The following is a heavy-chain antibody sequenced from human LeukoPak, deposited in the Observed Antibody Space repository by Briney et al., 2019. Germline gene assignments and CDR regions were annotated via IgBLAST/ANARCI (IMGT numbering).Heavy chain of an antibody. CDR3: ARLAGSSWSDFDY. V-gene: IGHV5-51*01. CDR2: INPGDSDT. D-gene: IGHD6-13*01. Sequence: PGESLKISCKGSGYMFTNYWIGWVRQMPGKGLEWMGIINPGDSDTRYSPSFQGQVTISADKSISTAYLQWSSLKASDTAMYYCARLAGSSWSDFDYWGQGTLVTVSS. CDR1: GYMFTNYW. J-gene: IGHJ4*02.